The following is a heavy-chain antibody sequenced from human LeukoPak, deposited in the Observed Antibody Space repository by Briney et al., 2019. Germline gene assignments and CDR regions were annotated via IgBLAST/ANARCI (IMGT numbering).Heavy chain of an antibody. Sequence: SETLSLTCTVSGGSISSSSYYWGWIRQPPGKGLEWIGSIYYSGSTNYNPSLKSRVTISVDTSKNQFSLKLSSVTAADTAVYYRARAVAGTLYYYMDVWGKGTTVTVSS. CDR2: IYYSGST. J-gene: IGHJ6*03. D-gene: IGHD6-19*01. CDR3: ARAVAGTLYYYMDV. CDR1: GGSISSSSYY. V-gene: IGHV4-39*07.